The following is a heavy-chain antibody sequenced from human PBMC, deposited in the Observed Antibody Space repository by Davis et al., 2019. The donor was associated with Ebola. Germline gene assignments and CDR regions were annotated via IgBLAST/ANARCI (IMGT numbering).Heavy chain of an antibody. J-gene: IGHJ6*02. CDR3: ARERRFGAYYYYYGMDV. V-gene: IGHV3-21*01. D-gene: IGHD3-10*01. CDR2: ISSSSSYI. Sequence: GESLKISCAASGFTFSSYSMNWVRQAPGKGLEWVSSISSSSSYIYYADSVKGRFTISRDNAKNSLYLQMNSLRAEDTAVYYCARERRFGAYYYYYGMDVWGQGTTVTVSS. CDR1: GFTFSSYS.